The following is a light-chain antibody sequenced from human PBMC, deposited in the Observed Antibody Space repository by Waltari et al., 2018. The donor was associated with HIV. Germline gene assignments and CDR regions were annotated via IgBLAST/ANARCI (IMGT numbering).Light chain of an antibody. J-gene: IGLJ1*01. CDR3: SSYISNNYV. Sequence: QSALTQPASVSGSPAQSITLFCTVTTRAVGDYNYVSWYQQHPGKAPKLMIYDVSNRPSGFSNRVSGTKSGKTSSLTISGLQAEDEADYYCSSYISNNYVFGTGTKVTDL. CDR2: DVS. CDR1: TRAVGDYNY. V-gene: IGLV2-14*01.